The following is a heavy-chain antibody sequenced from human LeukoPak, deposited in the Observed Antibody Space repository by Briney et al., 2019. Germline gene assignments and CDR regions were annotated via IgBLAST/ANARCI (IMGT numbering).Heavy chain of an antibody. V-gene: IGHV4-39*07. CDR2: IYYSGST. CDR1: GGSITNSNYY. CDR3: ARDYQGGYGDKTVDY. J-gene: IGHJ4*02. Sequence: SETLSLTCSVSGGSITNSNYYWAWIRQPPGKGLEWIGSIYYSGSTYYNPSLKSRVTISVDTSKDQFSLKLSSVTAADTAVYYCARDYQGGYGDKTVDYWGQGTLVTVSS. D-gene: IGHD5-18*01.